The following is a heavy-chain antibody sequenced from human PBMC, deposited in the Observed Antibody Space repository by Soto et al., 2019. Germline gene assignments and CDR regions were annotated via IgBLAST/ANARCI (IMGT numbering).Heavy chain of an antibody. CDR1: GLTFGNYA. Sequence: GGSLRLSCATSGLTFGNYAMSWVRQAPGGGLEWVSSMSGSSSTTYYADSVRGRFTISRGRSKNTLYLQMSSLRAEDTALYYCAKNQERELPRVIDFWGQGTLVTVSS. V-gene: IGHV3-23*01. CDR2: MSGSSSTT. J-gene: IGHJ4*02. CDR3: AKNQERELPRVIDF. D-gene: IGHD1-7*01.